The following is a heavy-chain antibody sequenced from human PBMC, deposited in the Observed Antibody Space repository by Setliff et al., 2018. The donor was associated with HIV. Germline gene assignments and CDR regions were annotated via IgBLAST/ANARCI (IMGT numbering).Heavy chain of an antibody. CDR2: IYADGNT. J-gene: IGHJ4*02. Sequence: GGSLRLSCAVSGFNVGDSYMRWARQSPGKGLEWVSVIYADGNTYYAESVKGRFTVSRDNLRNILYLQMNSLRGDDTAIYYCARGSLRFGALFPDYWGRGTLVTVSS. CDR1: GFNVGDSY. V-gene: IGHV3-66*01. D-gene: IGHD3-10*01. CDR3: ARGSLRFGALFPDY.